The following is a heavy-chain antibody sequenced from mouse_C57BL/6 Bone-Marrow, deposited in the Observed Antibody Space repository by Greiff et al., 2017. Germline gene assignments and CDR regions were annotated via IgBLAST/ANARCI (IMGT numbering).Heavy chain of an antibody. V-gene: IGHV1-55*01. CDR1: GYTFTSYW. D-gene: IGHD2-3*01. Sequence: QVQLQQPGAELVKPGASVKMSCKASGYTFTSYWITWVKQRPGQGLEWIGDIYPGSGSTIYNQKFKGKATLTVDKSSSTAYMELRSLTSEDTAVYYCARVGGWSSWFAYWGQGTLVTVSA. CDR3: ARVGGWSSWFAY. CDR2: IYPGSGST. J-gene: IGHJ3*01.